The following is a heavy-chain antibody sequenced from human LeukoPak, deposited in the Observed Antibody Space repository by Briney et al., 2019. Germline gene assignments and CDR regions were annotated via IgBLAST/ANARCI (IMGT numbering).Heavy chain of an antibody. D-gene: IGHD6-19*01. CDR3: AKGGEKGAVAGRGVDY. CDR2: IRGSGGST. Sequence: GGSLRLSCAASGFTFSSYAMSWVRQAPGKGLEWVSAIRGSGGSTYYADSVKGRFTISRDNSKNTLYLQMNSLRAEDTAVYYCAKGGEKGAVAGRGVDYWGQGTLVTVSS. CDR1: GFTFSSYA. J-gene: IGHJ4*02. V-gene: IGHV3-23*01.